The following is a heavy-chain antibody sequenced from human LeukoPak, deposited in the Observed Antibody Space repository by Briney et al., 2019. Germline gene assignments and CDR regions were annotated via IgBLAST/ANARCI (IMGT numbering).Heavy chain of an antibody. CDR2: ITSGSTI. V-gene: IGHV3-11*01. Sequence: GGSLRLSCATSGFTFSDYYMSWIRQAPGKGLEWVSYITSGSTIYYADSVKGRFTISRDNAKNSLYLRMNSLRAEDTAGYYCAKSSDYLGDFDYWGQGTLVTVSS. D-gene: IGHD3-22*01. J-gene: IGHJ4*02. CDR3: AKSSDYLGDFDY. CDR1: GFTFSDYY.